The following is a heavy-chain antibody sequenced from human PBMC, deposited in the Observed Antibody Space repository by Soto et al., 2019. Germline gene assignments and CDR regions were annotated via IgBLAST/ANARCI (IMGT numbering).Heavy chain of an antibody. CDR3: ARHGYCGGGSCDWFDP. CDR2: VSATGNA. J-gene: IGHJ5*02. Sequence: SETLSLTCTVSGDSISPYYWSWIRQPPGKRLEWIGDVSATGNANLNPSLTSRATISVDTSKNHFSLRLSAVTASDTAIYYCARHGYCGGGSCDWFDPWGQGTLVTVSS. V-gene: IGHV4-59*08. D-gene: IGHD2-15*01. CDR1: GDSISPYY.